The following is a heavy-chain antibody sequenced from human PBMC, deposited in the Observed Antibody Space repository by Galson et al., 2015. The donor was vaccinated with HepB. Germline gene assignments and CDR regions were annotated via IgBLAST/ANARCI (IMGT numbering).Heavy chain of an antibody. V-gene: IGHV4-39*07. CDR2: IYYSGST. CDR1: GGSISSSSYY. Sequence: TLSLTCTVSGGSISSSSYYWGWIRQPPGKGLEWIGSIYYSGSTYYNPSLKSRVTISVDTSKNQFSLKLSSVTAADTAVYYCARDQHHYYGSGSYFGWGQGTLVTVSS. D-gene: IGHD3-10*01. J-gene: IGHJ4*02. CDR3: ARDQHHYYGSGSYFG.